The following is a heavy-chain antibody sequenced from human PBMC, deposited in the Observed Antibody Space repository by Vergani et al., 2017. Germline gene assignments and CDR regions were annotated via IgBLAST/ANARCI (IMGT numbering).Heavy chain of an antibody. Sequence: QVQLQESGPGLVKPSETLSLTCTVSGGSISSYYWSWIRKPPGKGLEWIGYIYYSGSTNYNPSLKSRVTISVDTYKNQFSLKLSSVTAADTAVYYCARHDISGPHFDYWGQGTLVTVSS. CDR3: ARHDISGPHFDY. J-gene: IGHJ4*02. CDR1: GGSISSYY. D-gene: IGHD3-22*01. V-gene: IGHV4-59*08. CDR2: IYYSGST.